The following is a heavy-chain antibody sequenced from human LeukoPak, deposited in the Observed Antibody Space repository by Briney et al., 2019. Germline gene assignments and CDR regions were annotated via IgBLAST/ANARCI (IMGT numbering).Heavy chain of an antibody. CDR3: ARDLRAEMATIGNGFDP. CDR2: ISAYNGNT. Sequence: ASVKVSCKASGYTFTSYAMNWVRQAPGQGLEWMGWISAYNGNTNYAQKLQGRVTMTTDTSTSTAYVELRSLRSDDTAVYYCARDLRAEMATIGNGFDPWGQGTLVTVSS. J-gene: IGHJ5*02. V-gene: IGHV1-18*01. CDR1: GYTFTSYA. D-gene: IGHD5-24*01.